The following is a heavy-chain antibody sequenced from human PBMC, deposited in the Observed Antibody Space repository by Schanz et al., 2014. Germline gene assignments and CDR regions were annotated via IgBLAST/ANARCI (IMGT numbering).Heavy chain of an antibody. CDR1: GITFSDYA. CDR2: IASGGSHT. CDR3: AKCIGWYGRCAFDI. V-gene: IGHV3-23*01. Sequence: EVQLLESGGALEQPGGSLRLSCAASGITFSDYAMSWVRQAPGKGLEWVSTIASGGSHTFYADSVTGRFTISGDNSKNTLYLQMNSLIAEDTAVYYCAKCIGWYGRCAFDIWGQGTMVTVSS. D-gene: IGHD6-19*01. J-gene: IGHJ3*02.